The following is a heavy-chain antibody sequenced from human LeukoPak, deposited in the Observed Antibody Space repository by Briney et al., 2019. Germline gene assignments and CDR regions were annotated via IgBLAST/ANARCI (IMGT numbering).Heavy chain of an antibody. CDR2: ISAYNGNT. Sequence: ASVKVSCKASGYTFTSYGISWVRQAPGQGLEWMGWISAYNGNTNYAQKLQGRVTMTTDTSTSTAYMELRSLRSEDTAVYYCAREGVYGSGSYSNWFDPWGQGTLVTVSS. D-gene: IGHD3-10*01. J-gene: IGHJ5*02. CDR1: GYTFTSYG. CDR3: AREGVYGSGSYSNWFDP. V-gene: IGHV1-18*01.